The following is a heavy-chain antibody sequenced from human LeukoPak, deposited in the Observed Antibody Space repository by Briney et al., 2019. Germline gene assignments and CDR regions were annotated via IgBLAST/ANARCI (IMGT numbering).Heavy chain of an antibody. D-gene: IGHD2-2*01. V-gene: IGHV4-34*01. CDR3: VRGQVPAARGYNWFDP. J-gene: IGHJ5*02. Sequence: SETLSLTCAVYGWSFNDYYWNWIRQPPGKGLEWIGEINARGDTNHNPSLKSRVTISVDTSKKQFSLRFTSTIAADTAVYYCVRGQVPAARGYNWFDPWGQGTLVTVSS. CDR2: INARGDT. CDR1: GWSFNDYY.